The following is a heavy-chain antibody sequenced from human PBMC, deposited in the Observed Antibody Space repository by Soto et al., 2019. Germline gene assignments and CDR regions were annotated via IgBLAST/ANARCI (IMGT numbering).Heavy chain of an antibody. J-gene: IGHJ6*02. V-gene: IGHV3-30*18. CDR1: GFTFSSYG. CDR3: AKPYLFGSWHPAAYYYGIDV. CDR2: ISYDGSNK. Sequence: QVQLVESGGGVVQPGRSLRLSCAASGFTFSSYGMHWVRQAPGKGLEWVAVISYDGSNKYYADSVKGRFTISRDNSKNTLYLQMNSLRAEDTAVYYCAKPYLFGSWHPAAYYYGIDVWGQGTTVTFSS. D-gene: IGHD2-2*01.